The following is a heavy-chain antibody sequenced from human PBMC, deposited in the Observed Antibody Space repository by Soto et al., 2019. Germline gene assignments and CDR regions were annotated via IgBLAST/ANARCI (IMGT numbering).Heavy chain of an antibody. CDR3: ARDYYDSSGYYPL. CDR1: GFTFSSYG. CDR2: IWSDGSNK. V-gene: IGHV3-33*01. J-gene: IGHJ4*02. D-gene: IGHD3-22*01. Sequence: QVQLVESGGGVVQPGRSLRLSCAASGFTFSSYGMHWVRQAPGKGLEWVAVIWSDGSNKYYADSVKGRFTISRDNSKNPLYLQMNSLRAEDTAVYYCARDYYDSSGYYPLWGQGTLVTVSS.